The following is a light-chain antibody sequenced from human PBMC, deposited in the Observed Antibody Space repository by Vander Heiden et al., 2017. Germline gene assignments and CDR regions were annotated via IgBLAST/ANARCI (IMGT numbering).Light chain of an antibody. V-gene: IGLV2-14*03. CDR1: SRDVGGYNY. J-gene: IGLJ1*01. CDR2: DVS. CDR3: SSYTSSSTLEV. Sequence: QSALTQPASVSGSPGQSITISCTGTSRDVGGYNYVSWYQQHPGKAPKLMIYDVSNRPSGVSNRFSGSKSGNTASLTISGLQAEDEGDYYCSSYTSSSTLEVFGTGTKVTVL.